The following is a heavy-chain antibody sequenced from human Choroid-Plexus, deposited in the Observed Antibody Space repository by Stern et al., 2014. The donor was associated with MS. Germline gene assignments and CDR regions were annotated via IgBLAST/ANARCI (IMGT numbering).Heavy chain of an antibody. J-gene: IGHJ5*02. CDR2: VSYDGSNK. V-gene: IGHV3-30*18. CDR1: GFTFGSCA. CDR3: AKDRQYLTYFFDH. Sequence: VQLVESGGGVVEHGRPLRLSCVASGFTFGSCAMHWVRQAPGKGPAGVAGVSYDGSNKYYADSVKGRITSSRDNSQNTLYMQMSSLRPEDTAVYYCAKDRQYLTYFFDHWGQGSLVTVFS. D-gene: IGHD2/OR15-2a*01.